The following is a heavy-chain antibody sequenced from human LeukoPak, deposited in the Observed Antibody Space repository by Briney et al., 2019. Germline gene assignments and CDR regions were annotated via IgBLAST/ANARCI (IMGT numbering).Heavy chain of an antibody. CDR3: ARGARKGDDYGGFFDY. V-gene: IGHV3-30*04. CDR2: ISYDGSYE. J-gene: IGHJ4*02. CDR1: GFTFSNYA. Sequence: GGSLRLSCAASGFTFSNYAMHWVRQAPGKGLEWVAVISYDGSYEDYTDSVKGRFTISRDKSKNTLYLQMNSLRVEDTAVYYCARGARKGDDYGGFFDYWGQGTLVTVSS. D-gene: IGHD4-23*01.